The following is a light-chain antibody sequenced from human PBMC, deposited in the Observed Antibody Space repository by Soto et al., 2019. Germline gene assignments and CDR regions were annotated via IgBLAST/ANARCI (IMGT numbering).Light chain of an antibody. CDR2: DAS. V-gene: IGKV3-11*01. CDR1: QSVGYH. CDR3: QQRSNWPPVT. J-gene: IGKJ4*01. Sequence: TQSPSTLSASPGERATLSCRASQSVGYHLAWYQQKPGQAPRLLIYDASNRATGIPARFSGSGSGTDFTLAISSLEPEDFAVYYCQQRSNWPPVTYGGGTKV.